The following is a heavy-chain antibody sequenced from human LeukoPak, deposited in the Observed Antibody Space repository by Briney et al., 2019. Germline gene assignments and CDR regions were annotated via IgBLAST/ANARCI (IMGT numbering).Heavy chain of an antibody. CDR1: GFTLNSYL. CDR3: ARSNPNRNALDL. D-gene: IGHD1-14*01. Sequence: GGSLRLSCAASGFTLNSYLMSWVRQAPGRGLEWVANIKKDGSEENYLDSVKGRFTVSRDNAKNSLNLQMNSLRGEDTAVYYCARSNPNRNALDLWGQGTKVTISS. CDR2: IKKDGSEE. J-gene: IGHJ3*01. V-gene: IGHV3-7*01.